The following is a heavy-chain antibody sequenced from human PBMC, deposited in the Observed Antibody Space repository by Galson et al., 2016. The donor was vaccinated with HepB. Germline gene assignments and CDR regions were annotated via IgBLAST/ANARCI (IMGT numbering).Heavy chain of an antibody. V-gene: IGHV2-5*02. Sequence: PALVKPTQTLTLTCTVSGFSLNTGAVGVGWIRQPPGKALEWPALVYWDSDTRYNPSLRSRLNITKDTSKSQVFLTVTDMDPMDTGTYYCAHRRGPAAGTFDNWGQGTVVTVSS. CDR1: GFSLNTGAVG. CDR2: VYWDSDT. J-gene: IGHJ4*02. D-gene: IGHD6-13*01. CDR3: AHRRGPAAGTFDN.